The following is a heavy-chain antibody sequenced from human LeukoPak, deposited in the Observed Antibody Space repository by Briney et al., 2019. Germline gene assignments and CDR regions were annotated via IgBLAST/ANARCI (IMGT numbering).Heavy chain of an antibody. Sequence: PSETLSLTCTVSGGSISSYYWSWIRQPPGKGLEWIWYIYYSGSTNYNPSHKSRVTISVDTSKNQFSLKLSSVTAADTAVYYCARGGSYDFWSGYSDYWGQGTLVTVSS. CDR2: IYYSGST. J-gene: IGHJ4*02. CDR3: ARGGSYDFWSGYSDY. V-gene: IGHV4-59*01. D-gene: IGHD3-3*01. CDR1: GGSISSYY.